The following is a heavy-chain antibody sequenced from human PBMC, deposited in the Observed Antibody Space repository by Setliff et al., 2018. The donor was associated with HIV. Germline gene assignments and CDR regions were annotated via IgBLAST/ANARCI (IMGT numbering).Heavy chain of an antibody. CDR3: ARDRRGYYYGSGSCYMDV. CDR1: GDSISSYY. Sequence: ASETLSLTCTVYGDSISSYYWSWIRQPPGKGLEWIGYIYTSGITDYNPSLKSRVTISGDTSKNQFSLKLSSVTAADTAVYYCARDRRGYYYGSGSCYMDVWGTGTTVTVSS. V-gene: IGHV4-4*08. J-gene: IGHJ6*03. CDR2: IYTSGIT. D-gene: IGHD3-10*01.